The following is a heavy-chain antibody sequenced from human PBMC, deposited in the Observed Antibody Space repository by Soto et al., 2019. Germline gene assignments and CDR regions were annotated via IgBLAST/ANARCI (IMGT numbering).Heavy chain of an antibody. J-gene: IGHJ4*02. V-gene: IGHV4-38-2*01. Sequence: PSETLSLTCAVSGYSISSGYYWGWIRQPPGKGLEWIGSIYHSGSTYYNPSLKSRVTISVDTSKNQFSLKLSSVTAADTAVYYCARIGGYHGPLDYWGQGTPVTVSS. CDR1: GYSISSGYY. D-gene: IGHD6-25*01. CDR3: ARIGGYHGPLDY. CDR2: IYHSGST.